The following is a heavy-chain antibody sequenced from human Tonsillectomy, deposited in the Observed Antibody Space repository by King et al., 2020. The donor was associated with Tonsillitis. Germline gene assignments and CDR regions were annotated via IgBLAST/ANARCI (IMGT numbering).Heavy chain of an antibody. Sequence: LQLQESGPGLVKPSETLSLTCTVSGGSISSSSYYWGWVRQPPGKGLEWIGSIYYSGSTYYNPSLKSRVTISVDTSKNQFSLKRSSVTAADTAVYYCARHVYSGYDPFDYWGQGTLVTVSS. CDR3: ARHVYSGYDPFDY. J-gene: IGHJ4*02. D-gene: IGHD5-12*01. CDR1: GGSISSSSYY. V-gene: IGHV4-39*01. CDR2: IYYSGST.